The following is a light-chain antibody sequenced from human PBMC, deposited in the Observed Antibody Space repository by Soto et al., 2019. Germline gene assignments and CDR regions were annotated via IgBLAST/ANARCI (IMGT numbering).Light chain of an antibody. CDR1: QSVKSS. J-gene: IGKJ1*01. CDR3: QQYTDWPTT. V-gene: IGKV3-15*01. CDR2: GAS. Sequence: EIVMTQSPATLSVSPGERATLSCRASQSVKSSLAWYQHKPGQVPRLLIYGASTRATGVPVRFSGSGSGTDFTLTVTSLQSEDFGIYYCQQYTDWPTTFGQGTKVDIK.